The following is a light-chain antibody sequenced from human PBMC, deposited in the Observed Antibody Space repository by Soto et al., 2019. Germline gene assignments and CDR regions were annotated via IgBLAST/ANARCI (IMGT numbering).Light chain of an antibody. CDR3: YSYAGRNIWV. CDR1: GSDIGAYNF. J-gene: IGLJ3*02. CDR2: GVT. V-gene: IGLV2-8*01. Sequence: QSALAQPPSASGAPGQSVTISCTGSGSDIGAYNFVSWYPQHPGKAPKLMIFGVTERPSGVPDRFSGSKSGNTASLTVSGLQADDEAVYYCYSYAGRNIWVFGGGTKVTVL.